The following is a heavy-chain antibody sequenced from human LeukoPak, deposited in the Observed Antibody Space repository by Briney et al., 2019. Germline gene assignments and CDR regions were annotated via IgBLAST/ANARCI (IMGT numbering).Heavy chain of an antibody. V-gene: IGHV1-8*03. CDR3: ARAGRGYSGYEIDY. J-gene: IGHJ4*02. Sequence: ASVKVSCKAFGYTFTSNYMHWVRQATGQGLEWMGWMNPNSGNTGYAQKFQGRVTITRNTSISTAYMELSSLRSEDTAVYYCARAGRGYSGYEIDYWGQGTLVTVSS. D-gene: IGHD5-12*01. CDR1: GYTFTSNY. CDR2: MNPNSGNT.